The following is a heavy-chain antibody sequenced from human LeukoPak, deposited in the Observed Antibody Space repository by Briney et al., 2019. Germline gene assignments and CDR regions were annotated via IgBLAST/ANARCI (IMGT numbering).Heavy chain of an antibody. CDR1: GGSINNYF. J-gene: IGHJ4*02. CDR2: VYHTGST. V-gene: IGHV4-59*01. CDR3: ARGRRDGSYYFDY. Sequence: PSETLSLTCTVSGGSINNYFWSWIRQPPGKGLEWIGYVYHTGSTNYNPSPKSQFTISIETSRNQFPLSLTSVTAADTAMYYCARGRRDGSYYFDYWGQGTPVTVSS.